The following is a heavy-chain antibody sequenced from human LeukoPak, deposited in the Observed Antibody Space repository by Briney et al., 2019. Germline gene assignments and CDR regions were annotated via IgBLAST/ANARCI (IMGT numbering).Heavy chain of an antibody. CDR1: GYTFTGYY. V-gene: IGHV1-2*02. D-gene: IGHD3-16*02. CDR3: ASFRSTYVWGSYPDAFDI. Sequence: GASVTVSCKASGYTFTGYYMHWVRQAPGQGLEWMGWINPNSGGTNYAQKFQGRVTMTRDTSISTAYMELSRLRSDDTAVYYCASFRSTYVWGSYPDAFDIWGQGTMVTVSS. CDR2: INPNSGGT. J-gene: IGHJ3*02.